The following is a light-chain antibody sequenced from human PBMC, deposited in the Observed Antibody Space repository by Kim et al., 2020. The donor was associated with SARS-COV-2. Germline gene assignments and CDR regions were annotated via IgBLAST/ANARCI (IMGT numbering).Light chain of an antibody. V-gene: IGKV2-28*01. CDR2: LGS. CDR3: MQALQTPIT. Sequence: DIVMTQSPLSLPVTPGKPASISCRSSQSRLHSNGYNYLDWYLQKPGQSPQLLIYLGSNRASGVPDRFSGSGSGTDFTLKISRVNAEDVGVYYCMQALQTPITFGQGTRLEIK. CDR1: QSRLHSNGYNY. J-gene: IGKJ5*01.